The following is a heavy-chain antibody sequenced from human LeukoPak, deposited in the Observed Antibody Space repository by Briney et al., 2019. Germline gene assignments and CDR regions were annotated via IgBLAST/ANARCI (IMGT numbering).Heavy chain of an antibody. CDR2: INHSGST. Sequence: SETLSLTCAVYGGSFSGYYWSWIRQPPGKGLEWIGEINHSGSTDYNPSLKSRVTITVDTSKNQFSLKLSSVPAADTGVYYCARGVRAYDSSGYYYALYYFDYWGQGTLVTVSS. CDR1: GGSFSGYY. J-gene: IGHJ4*02. V-gene: IGHV4-34*01. CDR3: ARGVRAYDSSGYYYALYYFDY. D-gene: IGHD3-22*01.